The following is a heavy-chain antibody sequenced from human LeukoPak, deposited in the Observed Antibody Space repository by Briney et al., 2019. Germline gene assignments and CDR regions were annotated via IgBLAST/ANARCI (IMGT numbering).Heavy chain of an antibody. CDR2: IYYSGST. D-gene: IGHD1-26*01. J-gene: IGHJ3*02. V-gene: IGHV4-39*01. CDR3: ARQKRTFIVGATGAFDI. Sequence: KPSETLSLTCTVSGGSISSSSYYWGWIRQPPGKGLEWIGSIYYSGSTYYNPSLKSRVTISVDTSKNQFSLKLSSVTAADTAVHYCARQKRTFIVGATGAFDIWGQGTMVTVSS. CDR1: GGSISSSSYY.